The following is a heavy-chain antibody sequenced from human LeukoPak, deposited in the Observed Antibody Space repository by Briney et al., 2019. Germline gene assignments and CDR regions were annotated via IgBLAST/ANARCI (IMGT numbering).Heavy chain of an antibody. D-gene: IGHD1-26*01. CDR3: ARSTVGTSCCTAVDY. CDR1: GFTVSSNY. V-gene: IGHV3-23*01. Sequence: GGSLRLSCAASGFTVSSNYMSWVRQAPGKGLEWVSGISAGGDRTYYADSVKGRFTISRDNSKNTLYLQMNSLRAEDTAEYYCARSTVGTSCCTAVDYWGQGTLVTVSS. CDR2: ISAGGDRT. J-gene: IGHJ4*02.